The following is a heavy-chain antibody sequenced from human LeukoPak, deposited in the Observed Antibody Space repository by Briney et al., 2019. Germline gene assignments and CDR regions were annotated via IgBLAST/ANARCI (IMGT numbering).Heavy chain of an antibody. D-gene: IGHD5-12*01. CDR3: GRLMGGYDSYFYGMDV. V-gene: IGHV3-30*03. CDR1: GFTFSSFG. CDR2: ISYDGSNK. J-gene: IGHJ6*02. Sequence: HPGGSLRLSCAASGFTFSSFGMHWVRQAPGKGVEWVAVISYDGSNKYYADSVKGRFTISRDNSQNTLYLQMNSLRLEDTAVYYCGRLMGGYDSYFYGMDVWGQGTTVTVSS.